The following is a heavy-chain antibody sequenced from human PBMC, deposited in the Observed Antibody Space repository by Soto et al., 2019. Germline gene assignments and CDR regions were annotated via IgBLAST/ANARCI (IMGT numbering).Heavy chain of an antibody. CDR2: ISSSGGST. J-gene: IGHJ6*02. CDR3: AKGESSGGGWNYGMDV. Sequence: EVQLLESGGGLVQPGGSLRLSCAASGFTFSSYAMSWVRQAPGKGLEWVSVISSSGGSTYYADSVKGRFTISRDNSKNALYLQMNSLRAADTAVDYWAKGESSGGGWNYGMDVWGQGTTVSVSS. V-gene: IGHV3-23*01. CDR1: GFTFSSYA. D-gene: IGHD6-19*01.